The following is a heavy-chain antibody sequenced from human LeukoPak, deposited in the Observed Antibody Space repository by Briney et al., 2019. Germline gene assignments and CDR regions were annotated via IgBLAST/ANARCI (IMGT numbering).Heavy chain of an antibody. D-gene: IGHD3-10*01. CDR3: ATLWFGELPDY. Sequence: GGSLRLSCAASGFTFSSYGMHWVRQAPGKGLEWMAVISYDGSNKYYSDSVKGRFTISRDNSKNTLYLQMNSLRAEDTAVYYCATLWFGELPDYWGQGPLVTVSS. CDR1: GFTFSSYG. V-gene: IGHV3-30*03. CDR2: ISYDGSNK. J-gene: IGHJ4*02.